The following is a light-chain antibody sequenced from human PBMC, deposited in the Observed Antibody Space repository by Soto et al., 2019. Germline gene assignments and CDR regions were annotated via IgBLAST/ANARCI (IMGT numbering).Light chain of an antibody. CDR1: QSVSSSY. J-gene: IGKJ4*01. Sequence: EIVLTQSPGTLSLSPGERATLSCRASQSVSSSYLAWYQQKTGQAPRLLIYGASSRATGIPDMFCGSGSGTDFTLTISRLEPDDFAVYYCQQYGSSPKLTFGGGTKVEI. CDR3: QQYGSSPKLT. V-gene: IGKV3-20*01. CDR2: GAS.